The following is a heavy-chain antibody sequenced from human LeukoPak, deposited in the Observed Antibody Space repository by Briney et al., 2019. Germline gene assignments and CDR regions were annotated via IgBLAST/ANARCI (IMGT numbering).Heavy chain of an antibody. V-gene: IGHV3-21*01. CDR1: GFTFSTYS. CDR2: IASSNNI. D-gene: IGHD3-16*01. CDR3: AREWGYYDY. J-gene: IGHJ4*02. Sequence: GGSLRLSCAASGFTFSTYSMNWVRQAPGKGLEWVSSIASSNNIYYADSVKGRFTISRDNAKNSLYLQMNSLRAEDTAVYYCAREWGYYDYWGQGTLVTVSS.